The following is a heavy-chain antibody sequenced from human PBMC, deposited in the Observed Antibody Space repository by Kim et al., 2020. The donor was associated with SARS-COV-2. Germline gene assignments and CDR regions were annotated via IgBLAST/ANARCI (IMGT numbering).Heavy chain of an antibody. CDR3: ARGPVAVAANMGYFDY. V-gene: IGHV4-34*01. D-gene: IGHD6-19*01. J-gene: IGHJ4*02. CDR2: INHSGST. CDR1: GGSFSGYY. Sequence: ETLSLTCAVYGGSFSGYYWSWIRQPPGKGLEWIGEINHSGSTNYNPSLKSRVTISVDTSKNQFSLKLSSVTAADTAVYYCARGPVAVAANMGYFDYWGQGTLVTVSS.